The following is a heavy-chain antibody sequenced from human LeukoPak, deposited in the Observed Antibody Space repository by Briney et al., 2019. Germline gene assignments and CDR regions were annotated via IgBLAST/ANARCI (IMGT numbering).Heavy chain of an antibody. J-gene: IGHJ4*02. D-gene: IGHD3-10*01. CDR1: GYTFTSYD. Sequence: ASVKVSCKASGYTFTSYDISWVRQATGQGLEWMGWMNPNSGNAGYAQRFQGRVTMTRNNSISTAYMELTSLRSEDTAVYYCGRPLQRGSWTQRALDYWGQGTLVTVSS. CDR3: GRPLQRGSWTQRALDY. V-gene: IGHV1-8*01. CDR2: MNPNSGNA.